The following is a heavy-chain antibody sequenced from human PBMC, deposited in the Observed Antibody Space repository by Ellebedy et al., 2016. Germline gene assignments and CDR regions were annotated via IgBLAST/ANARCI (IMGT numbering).Heavy chain of an antibody. J-gene: IGHJ6*02. Sequence: SETLSLXXTVSGGSISSSGHSWGWVRQPPGKGLEWIGSRSYSGSTYYSPSLKSRVTISVDTSKNQFSLKLSSVTAADTAVYYCARAPTVTTIVSHYYYGMDVWGQGTTVTVSS. CDR2: RSYSGST. V-gene: IGHV4-39*07. D-gene: IGHD4-11*01. CDR1: GGSISSSGHS. CDR3: ARAPTVTTIVSHYYYGMDV.